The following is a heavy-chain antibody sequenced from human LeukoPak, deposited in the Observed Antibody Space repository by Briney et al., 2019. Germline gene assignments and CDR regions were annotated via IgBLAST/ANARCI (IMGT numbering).Heavy chain of an antibody. V-gene: IGHV4-34*01. CDR3: ARDEGAASFDY. CDR2: INHSGST. Sequence: SETLSLTCAVYGGSFSGYYWSWIRQPPGKGLEWIGEINHSGSTNYNPSLKSRVTISVDTSKNQVSLKLSSVTAADTAVYYCARDEGAASFDYWGQGTLVTVSS. D-gene: IGHD6-25*01. CDR1: GGSFSGYY. J-gene: IGHJ4*02.